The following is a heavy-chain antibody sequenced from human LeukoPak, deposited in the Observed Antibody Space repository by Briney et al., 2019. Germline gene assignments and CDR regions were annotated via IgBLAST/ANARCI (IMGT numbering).Heavy chain of an antibody. CDR2: INPNSGGT. Sequence: ASVKVSCKASGYTFTGYYMHWVRQAPGQGLEWMGWINPNSGGTNYAQKFQGRVTMTRDTSISTAYMELSRLRSEDTAVYYLSTCSSTSCYLPYNWFDPWGQGTLVTVSS. CDR3: STCSSTSCYLPYNWFDP. D-gene: IGHD2-2*01. CDR1: GYTFTGYY. J-gene: IGHJ5*02. V-gene: IGHV1-2*02.